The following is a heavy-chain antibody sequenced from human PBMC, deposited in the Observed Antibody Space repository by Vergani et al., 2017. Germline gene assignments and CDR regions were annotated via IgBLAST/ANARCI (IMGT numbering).Heavy chain of an antibody. CDR3: ARESYDSSGYYGGFVLDY. CDR1: GGSISSGSYY. Sequence: QVQLQESGPGLVKPSQTLSLTCTVSGGSISSGSYYWSWIRQPAGKGLEWIGRIYTSGSTNYNPSLKSRVTMSVDTSKNQFSLKLSSVTAADPAVYYCARESYDSSGYYGGFVLDYWGQGTLVTVSS. V-gene: IGHV4-61*02. J-gene: IGHJ4*02. CDR2: IYTSGST. D-gene: IGHD3-22*01.